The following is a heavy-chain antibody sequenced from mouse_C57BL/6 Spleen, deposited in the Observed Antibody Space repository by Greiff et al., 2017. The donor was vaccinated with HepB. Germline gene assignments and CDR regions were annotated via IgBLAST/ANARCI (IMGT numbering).Heavy chain of an antibody. Sequence: QVQLKHSGAELARPGASVKLSCKASGYTFTSYGISWVKQRTGQGLEWIGEIYPRSGNTYYNEKFKGKATLTADKSSSTAYMELRSLTSEDSAVYFCARETTVVATRAMDYWGQGTSVTVSS. CDR1: GYTFTSYG. CDR3: ARETTVVATRAMDY. D-gene: IGHD1-1*01. CDR2: IYPRSGNT. J-gene: IGHJ4*01. V-gene: IGHV1-81*01.